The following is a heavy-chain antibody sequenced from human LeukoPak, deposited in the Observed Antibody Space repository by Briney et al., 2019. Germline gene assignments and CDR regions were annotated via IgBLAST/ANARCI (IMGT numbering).Heavy chain of an antibody. CDR1: GFTFSSYP. CDR2: ITHNGGST. Sequence: GGSLRLSCAASGFTFSSYPMYWGRQAPGKGLEYVSAITHNGGSTYYANSVKGRFTISRDNSKNTLYLQMGSLRAEDMAAYYCARGRYCSNGVCQYFDYWGQGTLVTVSP. J-gene: IGHJ4*02. V-gene: IGHV3-64*01. CDR3: ARGRYCSNGVCQYFDY. D-gene: IGHD2-8*01.